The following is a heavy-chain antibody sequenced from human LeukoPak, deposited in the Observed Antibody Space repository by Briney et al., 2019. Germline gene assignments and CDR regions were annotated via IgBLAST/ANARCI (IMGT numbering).Heavy chain of an antibody. CDR3: ARDSRPYSNDFDF. CDR1: GFTFSNYG. V-gene: IGHV3-30*13. Sequence: GGSLRLSCAASGFTFSNYGMHWVRQAPGKGLEWVAFISYGGTNQYYADPVKGRFTISRDNYNNRLDLQMNSLRPEDTAVYYCARDSRPYSNDFDFWGQGTLVTVSS. J-gene: IGHJ4*02. CDR2: ISYGGTNQ. D-gene: IGHD2/OR15-2a*01.